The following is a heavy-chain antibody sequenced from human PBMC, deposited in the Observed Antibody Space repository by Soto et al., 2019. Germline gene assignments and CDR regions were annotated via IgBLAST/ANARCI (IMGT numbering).Heavy chain of an antibody. Sequence: GGSLRLSCAASGFTFSSYGMHWVRQAPGKGLEWVAVISYDGSNKYYADSVKGRFTISRDNSKNTLYLQMNSLRAEDTAVYYCAKERGGGYSSSWYYYYYGMDVWGQGTTVTVSS. CDR2: ISYDGSNK. D-gene: IGHD6-13*01. V-gene: IGHV3-30*18. J-gene: IGHJ6*02. CDR3: AKERGGGYSSSWYYYYYGMDV. CDR1: GFTFSSYG.